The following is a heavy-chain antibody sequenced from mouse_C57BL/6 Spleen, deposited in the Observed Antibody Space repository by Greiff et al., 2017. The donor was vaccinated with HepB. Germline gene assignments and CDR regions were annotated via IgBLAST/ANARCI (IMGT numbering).Heavy chain of an antibody. D-gene: IGHD2-4*01. J-gene: IGHJ2*01. Sequence: QVQLQQPGAELVRPGSSVKLSCKASGYTFTSYWMDWVKQRPGQGLEWIGNIYPSDSETHYNQKFKDKATLTVDKSSSTAYMQLSSLTSEDSAVYYCARAIYDYDVGYFDYWGQGTTLTVSS. CDR2: IYPSDSET. V-gene: IGHV1-61*01. CDR3: ARAIYDYDVGYFDY. CDR1: GYTFTSYW.